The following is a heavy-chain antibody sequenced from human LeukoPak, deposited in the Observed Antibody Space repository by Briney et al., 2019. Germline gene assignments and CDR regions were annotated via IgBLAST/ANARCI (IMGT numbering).Heavy chain of an antibody. CDR1: GFTFSSYA. J-gene: IGHJ6*02. CDR3: AKSTRLGYYYYGMDV. Sequence: GGSLRLSCAASGFTFSSYAMSWVRQAPGKGLEWVSAISGSGGSTYYADSVKGRFTISRDNSKNTLYLQMNSLRAEDTAVYYCAKSTRLGYYYYGMDVWGQGTTVTVSS. V-gene: IGHV3-23*01. D-gene: IGHD3-10*01. CDR2: ISGSGGST.